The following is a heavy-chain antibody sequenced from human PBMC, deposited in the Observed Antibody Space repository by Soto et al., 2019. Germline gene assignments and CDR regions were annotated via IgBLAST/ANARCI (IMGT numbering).Heavy chain of an antibody. V-gene: IGHV3-30*18. J-gene: IGHJ4*02. Sequence: QVQLVESGGGVVQPGRSLRLSCAASGFSFSSYGMHWVRQAPGKGLKWVAVISYDGSNKYYADSVKGRFTISRDNAKSTLYLQMNSLRAEDTAVYYCAKDVGFSNSVYLDYWGQGTLFTVSS. D-gene: IGHD2-2*01. CDR3: AKDVGFSNSVYLDY. CDR1: GFSFSSYG. CDR2: ISYDGSNK.